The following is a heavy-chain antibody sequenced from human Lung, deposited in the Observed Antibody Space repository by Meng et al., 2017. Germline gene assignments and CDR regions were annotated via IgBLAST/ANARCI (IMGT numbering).Heavy chain of an antibody. CDR3: ARGQKGYFDL. J-gene: IGHJ2*01. V-gene: IGHV4-30-4*01. Sequence: QRQHQGFGPVLVKPCQTLSLTCTGSVGSISSSNSYWSWIRQPPGKGLEWSGNIYNSGSTYYNPSLKSRITISVDTSKNQFSLKLSSVTAADTAVYYCARGQKGYFDLWGRGTLVTVSS. CDR1: VGSISSSNSY. CDR2: IYNSGST.